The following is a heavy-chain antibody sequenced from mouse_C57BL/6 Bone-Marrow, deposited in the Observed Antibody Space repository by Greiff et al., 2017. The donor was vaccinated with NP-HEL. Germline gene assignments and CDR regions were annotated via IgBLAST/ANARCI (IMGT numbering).Heavy chain of an antibody. CDR2: IYPSDSET. CDR1: GYTFTSYW. Sequence: VQLQQPGAELVRPGSSVKLSCKASGYTFTSYWMDWVKQRPGQGLEWIGNIYPSDSETHYNQKFKDKATLTVDKSSSTAYMQLSSLTSEDSAVYYCARGYGSLFAYWGQGTLVTVSA. D-gene: IGHD1-1*01. J-gene: IGHJ3*01. V-gene: IGHV1-61*01. CDR3: ARGYGSLFAY.